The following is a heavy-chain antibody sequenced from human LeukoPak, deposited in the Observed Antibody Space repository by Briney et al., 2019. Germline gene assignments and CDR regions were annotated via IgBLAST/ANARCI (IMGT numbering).Heavy chain of an antibody. Sequence: GGSLRLSCAASGFTFSDYYMSWIRQAPGKGLEWVSYISSSGSTIYYADSVKGRFTISRDNAKNSLYLQMNSLRAEDTAVYYCAREMGATPSYYYYYYMDVWGKGTTVTVSS. CDR2: ISSSGSTI. V-gene: IGHV3-11*01. CDR1: GFTFSDYY. D-gene: IGHD1-26*01. CDR3: AREMGATPSYYYYYYMDV. J-gene: IGHJ6*03.